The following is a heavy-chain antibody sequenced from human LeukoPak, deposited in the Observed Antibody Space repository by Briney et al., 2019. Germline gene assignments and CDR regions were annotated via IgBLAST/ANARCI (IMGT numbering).Heavy chain of an antibody. CDR3: ARGRRIQLWFRADYYYGMDV. CDR2: INHSGST. D-gene: IGHD5-18*01. Sequence: SETLSLTCAVYGGSFSGYYWSWIRQPPGKGLEWIGEINHSGSTNYNPSLKSRVTISVDTSKNQFSLKLSSVTAADTAMYYCARGRRIQLWFRADYYYGMDVWGQGTTVTVSS. CDR1: GGSFSGYY. V-gene: IGHV4-34*01. J-gene: IGHJ6*02.